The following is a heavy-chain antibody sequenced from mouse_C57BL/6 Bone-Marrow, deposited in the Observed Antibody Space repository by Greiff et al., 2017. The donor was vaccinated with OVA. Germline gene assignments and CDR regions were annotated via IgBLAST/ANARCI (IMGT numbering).Heavy chain of an antibody. Sequence: EVQGVESGGGLVKPGGSLKLSCAASGFTFSDYGMHWVRQAPEKGLEWVAYISSGSSTIYYADTVKGRFTISRDNAKNTLFLQMTSLSSEDTAMYYCAKNYGSSLYAMDYWGQGTSVTVSS. CDR2: ISSGSSTI. CDR3: AKNYGSSLYAMDY. V-gene: IGHV5-17*01. CDR1: GFTFSDYG. D-gene: IGHD1-1*01. J-gene: IGHJ4*01.